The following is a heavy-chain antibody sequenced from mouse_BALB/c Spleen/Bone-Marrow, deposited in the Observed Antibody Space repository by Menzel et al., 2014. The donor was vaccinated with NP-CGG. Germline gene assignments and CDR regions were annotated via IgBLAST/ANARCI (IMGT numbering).Heavy chain of an antibody. CDR1: GYTFTDYN. CDR3: ARRDGYDSHFDY. Sequence: EVKLVESGAELVKPGASVKISCKASGYTFTDYNMDWVKQSHGKSLEWIGDINPNYDSTSYNQKFKGKATLTVDKSSSTAYMELRSLTSEDTAVYYCARRDGYDSHFDYWGQGTTLTVSS. V-gene: IGHV1-18*01. D-gene: IGHD2-2*01. CDR2: INPNYDST. J-gene: IGHJ2*01.